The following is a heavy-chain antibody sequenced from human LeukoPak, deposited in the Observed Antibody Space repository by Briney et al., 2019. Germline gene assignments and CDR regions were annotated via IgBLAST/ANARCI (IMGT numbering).Heavy chain of an antibody. CDR3: ARDRGEAYCGGDCYSGSMDV. J-gene: IGHJ6*02. D-gene: IGHD2-21*02. V-gene: IGHV3-11*01. Sequence: GGSLRLSCAASGFTFSDYYMSWIRQAPGKGLEWVSDISSSGSTIYYADSVKGRFTISRDNAKNSLYLQMNSLRAEDTAVYYCARDRGEAYCGGDCYSGSMDVWGQGTTVTVSS. CDR1: GFTFSDYY. CDR2: ISSSGSTI.